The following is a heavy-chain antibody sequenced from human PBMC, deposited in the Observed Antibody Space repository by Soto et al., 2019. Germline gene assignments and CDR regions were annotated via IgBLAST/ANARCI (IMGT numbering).Heavy chain of an antibody. D-gene: IGHD3-10*01. CDR2: ISYDGSNK. Sequence: GGSLRLSCAASGFTFSSYGMHWVRQAPGKGLEWVAVISYDGSNKYYADSVKGRFTISRDNSKNTLYLQMNSLRAEDTAVYYCAKDRRYGSGSYSYRPFDYWGQGTLVTVSS. J-gene: IGHJ4*02. CDR1: GFTFSSYG. CDR3: AKDRRYGSGSYSYRPFDY. V-gene: IGHV3-30*18.